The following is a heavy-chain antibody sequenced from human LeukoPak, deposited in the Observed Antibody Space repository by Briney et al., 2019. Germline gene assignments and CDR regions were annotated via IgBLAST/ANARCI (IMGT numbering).Heavy chain of an antibody. J-gene: IGHJ4*02. CDR2: IYFSGST. Sequence: SETLSLTCTVSGGSISSYYWSWIRQPPGKGLEWIGYIYFSGSTNYNPSLKSRVTISVDTSKNQFSLKLSSVTAADMAVYYCARASSRGSGPDYWGQGALVTVSS. D-gene: IGHD6-25*01. CDR3: ARASSRGSGPDY. V-gene: IGHV4-59*01. CDR1: GGSISSYY.